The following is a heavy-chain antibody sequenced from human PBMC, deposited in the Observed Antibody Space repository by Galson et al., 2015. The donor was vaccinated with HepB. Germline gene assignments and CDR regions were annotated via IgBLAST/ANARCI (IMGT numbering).Heavy chain of an antibody. Sequence: PALVKPTQTLTLTCTFSGFSLSTSGVGVGWIRQPPGKALEWLALIYWNDDKRYSPSLKSRLTITKDTSKNQVVLTMTNMDPVDTATYYCAHNTPGDDCSSTSCLGVPDFWGQGTLVTVSS. D-gene: IGHD2-2*01. J-gene: IGHJ4*02. CDR3: AHNTPGDDCSSTSCLGVPDF. CDR2: IYWNDDK. V-gene: IGHV2-5*01. CDR1: GFSLSTSGVG.